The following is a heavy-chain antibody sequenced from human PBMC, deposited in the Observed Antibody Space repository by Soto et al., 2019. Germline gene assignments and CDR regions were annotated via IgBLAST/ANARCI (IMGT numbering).Heavy chain of an antibody. J-gene: IGHJ1*01. D-gene: IGHD2-15*01. V-gene: IGHV3-23*01. Sequence: EVQLLESGGGLVQPGGSLRLSCAASGFTFSSYAMSWVRQAPGKELEWVSAISGSGGSTYYADSVKGRFTIARDNSKNTLYLQMNSLRAEDTAVYYCAKGDIVVVVAATPRYFQHWGQGTLVTVSS. CDR3: AKGDIVVVVAATPRYFQH. CDR2: ISGSGGST. CDR1: GFTFSSYA.